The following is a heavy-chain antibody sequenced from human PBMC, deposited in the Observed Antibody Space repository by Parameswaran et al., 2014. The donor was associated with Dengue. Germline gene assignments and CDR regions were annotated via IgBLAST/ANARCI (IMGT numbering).Heavy chain of an antibody. CDR2: ISSSSSTI. V-gene: IGHV3-48*04. CDR3: ARELRGIVGATTAKA. CDR1: IHFSSYS. D-gene: IGHD1-26*01. J-gene: IGHJ5*02. Sequence: GGSLETLLCSLWIHFSSYSMNWVRQAPGKGLEWVSYISSSSSTIYYADSVKGRFTISRDNAKNSLYLQMNSLRAEDTAVYYCARELRGIVGATTAKAWGQGTLVTVSS.